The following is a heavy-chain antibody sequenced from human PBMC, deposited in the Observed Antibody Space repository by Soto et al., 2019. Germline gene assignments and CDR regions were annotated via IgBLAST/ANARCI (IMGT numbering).Heavy chain of an antibody. D-gene: IGHD3-10*01. Sequence: PGESLKISCKGSGYSFTTYWINWVRQMPGQGLEWMGRIDPSDSYTNYSPSVQGHVTISADKSISTAFLQWSNLTASDTAMYYCTAMYGSGTYMVDYWGQGTMVTVSS. J-gene: IGHJ4*02. CDR2: IDPSDSYT. V-gene: IGHV5-10-1*01. CDR1: GYSFTTYW. CDR3: TAMYGSGTYMVDY.